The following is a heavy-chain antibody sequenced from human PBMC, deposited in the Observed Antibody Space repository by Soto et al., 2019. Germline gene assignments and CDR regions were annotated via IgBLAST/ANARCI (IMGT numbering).Heavy chain of an antibody. CDR1: GYTFTGYY. Sequence: ASVKVSCKASGYTFTGYYMHWVRQAPGQGLEWMGWINPNSGGTNYAQKFQGWVTMTRDTSISTAYMELSRLRSDDTAVYYCARGRPYSSGWYLAFDIWGQGTMVTVSS. J-gene: IGHJ3*02. CDR3: ARGRPYSSGWYLAFDI. CDR2: INPNSGGT. V-gene: IGHV1-2*04. D-gene: IGHD6-19*01.